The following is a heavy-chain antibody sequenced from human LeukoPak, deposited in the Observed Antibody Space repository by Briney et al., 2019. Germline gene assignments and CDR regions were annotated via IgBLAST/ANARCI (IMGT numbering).Heavy chain of an antibody. CDR2: INPNSGGT. Sequence: ASVKVSCKASGYTFTGYYMHWVRQAPGQGLEWMGWINPNSGGTNYAQKFQGRVTMTRDTSISTAYMELSRLRSDDTAVYYCARDLYKYDFWSGYRKEYCFDYWGQGTLVTVSS. D-gene: IGHD3-3*01. CDR1: GYTFTGYY. CDR3: ARDLYKYDFWSGYRKEYCFDY. V-gene: IGHV1-2*02. J-gene: IGHJ4*02.